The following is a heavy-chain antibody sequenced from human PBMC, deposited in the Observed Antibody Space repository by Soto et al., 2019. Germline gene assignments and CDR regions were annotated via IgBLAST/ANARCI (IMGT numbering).Heavy chain of an antibody. V-gene: IGHV3-48*01. D-gene: IGHD3-3*01. CDR2: ISSSSSTI. Sequence: EVQLVESGGAFVQPGVSLRLSCAASGFNFSSYSMNWVRQAPGKGLERVSYISSSSSTIYYADSVKGRFTISRDNAKNSLYLQMNSLRAEDTAVYYCARGQYYDFWSGYYSDYWGQGTLVTVSS. CDR3: ARGQYYDFWSGYYSDY. CDR1: GFNFSSYS. J-gene: IGHJ4*02.